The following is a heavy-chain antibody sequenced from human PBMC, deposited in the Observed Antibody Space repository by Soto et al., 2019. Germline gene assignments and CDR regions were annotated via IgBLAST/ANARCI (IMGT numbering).Heavy chain of an antibody. CDR1: GYSFTSYW. Sequence: PGESLKISCKGSGYSFTSYWIGWVRQMPGKGLEWMGIIYPGDSDTSYSPSFQGQVTISADKSISTAYLQWSSLRASDTAMYYCARSYDDSSGYRNDAFDIWGQGTMVTVSS. V-gene: IGHV5-51*01. CDR2: IYPGDSDT. CDR3: ARSYDDSSGYRNDAFDI. J-gene: IGHJ3*02. D-gene: IGHD3-22*01.